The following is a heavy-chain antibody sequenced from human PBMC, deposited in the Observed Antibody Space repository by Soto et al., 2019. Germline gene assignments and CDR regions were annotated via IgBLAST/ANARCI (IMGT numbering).Heavy chain of an antibody. CDR1: GYSITSHY. J-gene: IGHJ5*02. V-gene: IGHV1-46*01. D-gene: IGHD5-12*01. CDR2: INPSDGTT. Sequence: ASVKVSCKASGYSITSHYMHWVRQARGQGLEWMGIINPSDGTTKYAQKFQGRITMTGDTSTSTVYMELSSLRSGDTAVYYCVRHHGPTTSENWFDPWGQGTLVTVSS. CDR3: VRHHGPTTSENWFDP.